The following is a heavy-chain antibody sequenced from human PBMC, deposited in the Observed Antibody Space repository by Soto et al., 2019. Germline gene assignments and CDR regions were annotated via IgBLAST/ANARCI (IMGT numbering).Heavy chain of an antibody. CDR2: ISYDGSNK. D-gene: IGHD4-4*01. V-gene: IGHV3-30*18. CDR3: AKDYTDYTYSFDY. Sequence: LRLSCAASGFTFSTYGMHLVRQAPGKGLEWVAFISYDGSNKYYADSVKGRFTISRDNSKNTLYLQMNSLRAEDTAVYYCAKDYTDYTYSFDYWGQGTLVTVSS. J-gene: IGHJ4*02. CDR1: GFTFSTYG.